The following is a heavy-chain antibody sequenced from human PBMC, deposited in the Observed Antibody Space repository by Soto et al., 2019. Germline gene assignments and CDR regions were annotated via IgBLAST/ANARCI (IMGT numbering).Heavy chain of an antibody. J-gene: IGHJ4*02. CDR3: ARNTSGRNFDY. V-gene: IGHV4-38-2*02. CDR1: SSPINSRYY. CDR2: IYHSGST. Sequence: PSETLSLTCTVSSSPINSRYYWGWIRQPPGKGLEWVASIYHSGSTHYNPSLKSRATISVDTSNNQFSLRLSSVTAADTAIYYCARNTSGRNFDYWGQGTQVTVSS. D-gene: IGHD6-19*01.